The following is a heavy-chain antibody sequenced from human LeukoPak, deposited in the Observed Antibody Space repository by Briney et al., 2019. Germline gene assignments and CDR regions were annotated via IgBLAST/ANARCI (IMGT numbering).Heavy chain of an antibody. CDR3: ARAGGDDAFDI. V-gene: IGHV3-48*01. J-gene: IGHJ3*02. D-gene: IGHD7-27*01. CDR1: GFTFSSYG. Sequence: GGSLRLSCAASGFTFSSYGMHWVRQAPGKGLEWVSGISGGGGSVYYADSVKGRFTISRDNAKNSLYLQMNSLRAEDTAVYYCARAGGDDAFDIWGQGTMVTVSS. CDR2: ISGGGGSV.